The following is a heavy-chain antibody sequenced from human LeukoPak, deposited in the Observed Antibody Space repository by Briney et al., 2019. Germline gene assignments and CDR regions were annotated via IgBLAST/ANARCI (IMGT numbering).Heavy chain of an antibody. Sequence: GGSLRLSCAASGFTFSAYEMNWVRQAPGKGLEWVPYISSRADTIYYADSVKGRFTISRDSAKNSLYLQMDSLRAEDTAAYYCARGYRSKYYYDSSTYSDYWGQGTLVTVSS. CDR2: ISSRADTI. CDR3: ARGYRSKYYYDSSTYSDY. J-gene: IGHJ4*02. CDR1: GFTFSAYE. V-gene: IGHV3-48*03. D-gene: IGHD3-22*01.